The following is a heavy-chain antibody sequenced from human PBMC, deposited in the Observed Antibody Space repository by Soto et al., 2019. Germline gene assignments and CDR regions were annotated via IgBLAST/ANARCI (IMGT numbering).Heavy chain of an antibody. D-gene: IGHD2-2*01. CDR1: GEMFDTYS. Sequence: QVQLVQSGGEVKKPGSSVRVSCTASGEMFDTYSITWMRLAPGRGLEWVGGIVPRSAKSNYAQKFEGRVTITADESTSTAYMELSSLRSEDTAVYYCAREGLVLVPTTVNSDYYYYAMDVWGQGTTVTVSS. V-gene: IGHV1-69*12. CDR3: AREGLVLVPTTVNSDYYYYAMDV. J-gene: IGHJ6*02. CDR2: IVPRSAKS.